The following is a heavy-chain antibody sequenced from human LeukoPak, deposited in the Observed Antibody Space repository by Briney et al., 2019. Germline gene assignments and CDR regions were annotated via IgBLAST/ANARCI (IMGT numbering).Heavy chain of an antibody. CDR2: ISSSSSYT. CDR3: ATDKYCTPTDCLHGRFYFDN. V-gene: IGHV3-11*06. Sequence: PGGSLRPSCAASGFTFSDYYMSWIRQAPGKGLEWVSYISSSSSYTNYADSVKGRFTISRDNSKNTLSLQVNTLRVEDTAVYYCATDKYCTPTDCLHGRFYFDNWGQGTLVTVSS. CDR1: GFTFSDYY. J-gene: IGHJ4*02. D-gene: IGHD2-8*01.